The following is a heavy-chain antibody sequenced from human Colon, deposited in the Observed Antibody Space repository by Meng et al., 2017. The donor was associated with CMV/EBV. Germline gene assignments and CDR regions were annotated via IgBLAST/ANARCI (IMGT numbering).Heavy chain of an antibody. D-gene: IGHD3-22*01. V-gene: IGHV4-39*07. CDR3: ARTVQWLAPFYYYMDV. Sequence: QLQLQESGPGLWKASETLSLTCTVSGGFISGSSYYWGWIRQPPGKGLEWIGSMYYSGNTHYKSSLKSRVTISVDTSKNQFSLRLNSVTAADTAVYYCARTVQWLAPFYYYMDVWGKGTLVTVSS. J-gene: IGHJ6*03. CDR2: MYYSGNT. CDR1: GGFISGSSYY.